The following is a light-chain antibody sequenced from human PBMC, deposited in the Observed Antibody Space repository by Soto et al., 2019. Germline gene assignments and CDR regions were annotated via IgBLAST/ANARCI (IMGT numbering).Light chain of an antibody. CDR2: ATS. J-gene: IGKJ2*01. CDR1: QGISGG. V-gene: IGKV1-12*01. CDR3: QQAHSFPYT. Sequence: DIQMTQSPSSVSASVGDRVTITCRASQGISGGLAWYQQKPGKAPRLLIYATSNLEIGVTSRFSGGGSVTEFTLTISSLQPEDFATYYWQQAHSFPYTFGQGTKLEIK.